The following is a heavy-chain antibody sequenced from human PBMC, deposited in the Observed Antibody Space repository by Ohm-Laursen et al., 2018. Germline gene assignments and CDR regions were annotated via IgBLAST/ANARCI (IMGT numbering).Heavy chain of an antibody. J-gene: IGHJ4*02. Sequence: TLSLTWTVSGGSISSYYWSWIRQPPGKGLEWIGYIYYSGSTNYNPSLKSRVTISVDTSKNQFSLKLSSVTAADTAVYYCARDNSGYYYDSSGYFDYWGQGTLVTVSS. V-gene: IGHV4-59*01. D-gene: IGHD3-22*01. CDR1: GGSISSYY. CDR2: IYYSGST. CDR3: ARDNSGYYYDSSGYFDY.